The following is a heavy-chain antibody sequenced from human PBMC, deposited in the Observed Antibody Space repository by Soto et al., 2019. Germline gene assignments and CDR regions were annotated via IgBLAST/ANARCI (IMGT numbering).Heavy chain of an antibody. Sequence: EVQLVESGGGLVQPGGSLRLSCAASGFSFSSYWMSWVRQAPGKGLEWVANIKQDGSETDYVQSVKGRFTISRDNARNSLYLQLNSLRVEDKAVYYCAREGEPYSSGCRKCGAYDFWGQGNLVAVSS. J-gene: IGHJ4*02. D-gene: IGHD6-19*01. CDR1: GFSFSSYW. V-gene: IGHV3-7*01. CDR3: AREGEPYSSGCRKCGAYDF. CDR2: IKQDGSET.